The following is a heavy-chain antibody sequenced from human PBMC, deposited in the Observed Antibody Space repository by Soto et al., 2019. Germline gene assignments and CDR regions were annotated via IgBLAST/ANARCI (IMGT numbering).Heavy chain of an antibody. CDR3: VKDKYNKHLKGMEG. Sequence: GGSLRLSCAASGFTFSTNWMHWVRQAPGKGLVWVSRIKSDGSDTIYADSVKGRFTISRGNAKNTLYLQMDSLRAEDTAVYFCVKDKYNKHLKGMEGWGQETSVTVS. D-gene: IGHD1-1*01. CDR1: GFTFSTNW. CDR2: IKSDGSDT. V-gene: IGHV3-74*01. J-gene: IGHJ6*02.